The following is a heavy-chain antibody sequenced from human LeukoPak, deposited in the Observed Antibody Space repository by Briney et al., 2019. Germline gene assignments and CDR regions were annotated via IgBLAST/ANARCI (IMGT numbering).Heavy chain of an antibody. D-gene: IGHD4-17*01. V-gene: IGHV4-38-2*02. CDR1: GYSISSGSY. Sequence: SETLSLTCIVSGYSISSGSYWGWIRQPPGKGLEWIGSIYHIGSTYYNPSLESRVIISVDTSKNQFSLKVSSVTAADTAVYYCARGTFYGDYYWFDPWGQGTLVTVSS. CDR2: IYHIGST. J-gene: IGHJ5*02. CDR3: ARGTFYGDYYWFDP.